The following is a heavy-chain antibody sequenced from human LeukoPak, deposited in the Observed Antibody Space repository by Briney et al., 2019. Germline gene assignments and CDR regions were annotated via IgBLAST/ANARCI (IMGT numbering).Heavy chain of an antibody. CDR2: IYPGDSDT. Sequence: GESLKISCKGSGYSFTSYWIGWVRPMPGKGLEWMGIIYPGDSDTRYSPSFQGQVTISADKSISTAYLQWSSLKASDTAMYYCARRYCSGGSCYLSYFDYWGQGTLVTVSS. V-gene: IGHV5-51*01. CDR1: GYSFTSYW. J-gene: IGHJ4*02. CDR3: ARRYCSGGSCYLSYFDY. D-gene: IGHD2-15*01.